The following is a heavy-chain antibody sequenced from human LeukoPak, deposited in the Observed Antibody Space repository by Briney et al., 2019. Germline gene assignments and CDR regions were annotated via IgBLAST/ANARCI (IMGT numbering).Heavy chain of an antibody. CDR2: IYYSGST. D-gene: IGHD5-12*01. Sequence: SETLSLTCTVSGGSISSSSYYWGWIRQPPGKGLEWIGSIYYSGSTNYNPSLKSRVTISIDTSKNQFSLRLSSVTAADTAVYYCARDPTYSGYGYYYYYMDVWGKGTTVTVSS. CDR1: GGSISSSSYY. V-gene: IGHV4-39*07. J-gene: IGHJ6*03. CDR3: ARDPTYSGYGYYYYYMDV.